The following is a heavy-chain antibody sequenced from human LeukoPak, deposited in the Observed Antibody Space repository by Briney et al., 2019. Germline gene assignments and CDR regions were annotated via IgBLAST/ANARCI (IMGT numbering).Heavy chain of an antibody. J-gene: IGHJ4*02. Sequence: PGGSLRLSCAGSGYSFSTYSMHRVRQAPGKGLEWVATISSTSTYIYYGDSMKGRSTISRDNAKNSLFLQMSSLRVEDTAIYYCARDGIDDFNFVYFDLWGQGALVTVSS. D-gene: IGHD5-24*01. CDR2: ISSTSTYI. CDR1: GYSFSTYS. V-gene: IGHV3-21*06. CDR3: ARDGIDDFNFVYFDL.